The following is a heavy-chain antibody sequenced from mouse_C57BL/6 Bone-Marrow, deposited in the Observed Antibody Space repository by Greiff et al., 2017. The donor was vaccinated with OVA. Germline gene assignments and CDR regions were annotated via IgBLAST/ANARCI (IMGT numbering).Heavy chain of an antibody. Sequence: VQLQQSGPELVRPGASVKLSCKASGYAFTSYGISWVKQRTGQGLEWIGQIYPRSGNTYYNEKFKGKATLTADKSSSTAYMELRSLTSEDSAVYFCARWALRWGAWFAYWGQGTLVTVSA. V-gene: IGHV1-81*01. CDR2: IYPRSGNT. CDR1: GYAFTSYG. D-gene: IGHD1-1*01. CDR3: ARWALRWGAWFAY. J-gene: IGHJ3*01.